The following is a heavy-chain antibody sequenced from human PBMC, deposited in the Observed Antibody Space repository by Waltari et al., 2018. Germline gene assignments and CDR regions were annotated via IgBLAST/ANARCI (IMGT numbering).Heavy chain of an antibody. CDR1: GGSVSSGSYY. J-gene: IGHJ4*02. CDR3: ARYRGTYDYVWGSPPGFDY. CDR2: IYYSGST. V-gene: IGHV4-61*01. D-gene: IGHD3-16*01. Sequence: QVQLQESGPGLVKPSETLSLTCTVSGGSVSSGSYYWSWIRQPPGQGLEWIGYIYYSGSTNYNPSLKSRVTISVDTSKNQFSLKLSSVTTADTAVYYCARYRGTYDYVWGSPPGFDYWGQGTLVTVSS.